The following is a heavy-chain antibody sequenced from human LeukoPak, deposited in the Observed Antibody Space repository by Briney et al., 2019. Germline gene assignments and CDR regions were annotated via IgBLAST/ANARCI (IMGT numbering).Heavy chain of an antibody. J-gene: IGHJ4*02. CDR3: ARDQDTAMDEGYFDY. V-gene: IGHV3-21*01. CDR2: ISSSSSYI. CDR1: GFTFSSYS. D-gene: IGHD5-18*01. Sequence: GGSLRLPCAPSGFTFSSYSMNWVRQAPGKGLEWVSSISSSSSYIYYADSVKGRFTISRDNAKNSLYLQMNSLRAEDTAVYYCARDQDTAMDEGYFDYWGQGTLVTVSS.